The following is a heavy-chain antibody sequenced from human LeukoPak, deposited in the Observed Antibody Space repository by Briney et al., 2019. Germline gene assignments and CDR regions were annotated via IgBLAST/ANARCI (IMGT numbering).Heavy chain of an antibody. J-gene: IGHJ6*02. CDR2: ISASGGST. V-gene: IGHV3-23*01. D-gene: IGHD2-21*01. CDR1: GITFSSYA. Sequence: PGGSLRLSCVASGITFSSYAVSWVRQAPGKGLEWVSAISASGGSTHHADSVRGRFTTSRDNSKNTLYLQMNSLRAEDTAGYYCAKVTGTYGGYYYGMDVWGQGTTVTVSS. CDR3: AKVTGTYGGYYYGMDV.